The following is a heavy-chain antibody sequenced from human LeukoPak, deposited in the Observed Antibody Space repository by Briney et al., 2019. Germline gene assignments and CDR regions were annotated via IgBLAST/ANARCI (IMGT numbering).Heavy chain of an antibody. CDR2: ISSSDSTI. J-gene: IGHJ6*03. CDR1: GFTFSDYY. D-gene: IGHD4-17*01. Sequence: GGSLRLSCAASGFTFSDYYMSWIRQARGKGLEWVSYISSSDSTIYYAHAVKGRFTISRDNAMNLLYVKMNSLGAEDTAVYYCARQWDGDYMDVWGKGTTVTVSS. CDR3: ARQWDGDYMDV. V-gene: IGHV3-11*04.